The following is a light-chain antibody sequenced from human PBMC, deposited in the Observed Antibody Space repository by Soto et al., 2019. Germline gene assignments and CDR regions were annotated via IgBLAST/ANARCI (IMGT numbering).Light chain of an antibody. CDR2: DAS. J-gene: IGKJ3*01. Sequence: DIQMTQSPSTLSASVGDRVTITCRASQSISSWLAWYQQKPGKAPKLLIYDASSLESGVPSRFSGSRSGTEFTLTISSLQPDDFATYYCQQYNSPPITFGPGTKVDIK. V-gene: IGKV1-5*01. CDR1: QSISSW. CDR3: QQYNSPPIT.